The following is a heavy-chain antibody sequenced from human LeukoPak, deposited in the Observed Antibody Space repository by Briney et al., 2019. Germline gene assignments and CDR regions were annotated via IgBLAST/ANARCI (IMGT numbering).Heavy chain of an antibody. CDR2: IIADVSGT. CDR3: TRARWEYYFDC. D-gene: IGHD4-23*01. J-gene: IGHJ4*02. Sequence: PGGSLRLSSAASGFTFSNNWMHWVRQAPGKGPVWVSRIIADVSGTNYADPVKGRFTVSRDNAKNTLYLQMNSLRVEDTSVYYCTRARWEYYFDCWGQGDLVTVSS. V-gene: IGHV3-74*01. CDR1: GFTFSNNW.